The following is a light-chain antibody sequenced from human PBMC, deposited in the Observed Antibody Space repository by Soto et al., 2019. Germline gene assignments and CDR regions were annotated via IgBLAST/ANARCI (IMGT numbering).Light chain of an antibody. V-gene: IGKV3-20*01. J-gene: IGKJ1*01. CDR3: QHYSSSWT. CDR2: GTS. Sequence: EIVLTQSPGTLSLSPGERATLSCRASQSVSSSFLAWYQQKPGQPPSLLIYGTSSRATGIPERFSGSGSGTDFTLTISRLEPEDFAVYYCQHYSSSWTFGRGTKVEVK. CDR1: QSVSSSF.